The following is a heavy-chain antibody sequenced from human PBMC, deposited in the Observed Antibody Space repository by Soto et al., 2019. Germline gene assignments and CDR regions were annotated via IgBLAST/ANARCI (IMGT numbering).Heavy chain of an antibody. Sequence: SATLSLTCAVFGGSLSSYYWGWIRQPPGKGMEWIGIIYYSGITYYNPSLKSRVTISVVTSKNQFSLKLSSVTAADTAVYYCARQKHTAMVHYDYWGQGTLVTVSS. D-gene: IGHD5-18*01. CDR3: ARQKHTAMVHYDY. J-gene: IGHJ4*02. V-gene: IGHV4-39*01. CDR1: GGSLSSYY. CDR2: IYYSGIT.